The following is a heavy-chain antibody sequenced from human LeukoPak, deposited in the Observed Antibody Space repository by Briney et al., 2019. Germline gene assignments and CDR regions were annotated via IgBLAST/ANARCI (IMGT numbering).Heavy chain of an antibody. CDR1: GFTFSSYS. J-gene: IGHJ6*03. CDR2: ISSSSSYI. V-gene: IGHV3-21*01. CDR3: ARANYYYYMDV. Sequence: GGSLGLSCAASGFTFSSYSMNWVRQAPGKGLEWVSSISSSSSYIYYADSVKGRFTISRDNAKNSLYLQMNSLRAEGTAVYYCARANYYYYMDVWGKGTTVTVSS.